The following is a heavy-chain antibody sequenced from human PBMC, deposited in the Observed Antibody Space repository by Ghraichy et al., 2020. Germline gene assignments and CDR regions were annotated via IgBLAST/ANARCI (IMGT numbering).Heavy chain of an antibody. CDR3: AKKAGTREQSISYMDV. CDR1: GFSFSRYG. Sequence: GGSLRLSCATSGFSFSRYGLDWVRQPPGKGLEWVAGVSNDGGKKYFADSVKGRFTLSRDTSKNTLYLLMNSLRADDTAVYYCAKKAGTREQSISYMDVWGKGTTVTVSS. D-gene: IGHD6-19*01. V-gene: IGHV3-30-3*02. J-gene: IGHJ6*03. CDR2: VSNDGGKK.